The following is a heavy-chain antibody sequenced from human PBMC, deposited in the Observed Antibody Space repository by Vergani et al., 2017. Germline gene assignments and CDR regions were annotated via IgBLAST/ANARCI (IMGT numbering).Heavy chain of an antibody. Sequence: QVQLVQSGAEVKKPGSSVKVSCKASGGTFSSYAISWVRQAPGQGLEWMGGIIPIFGTANYAQKFQGRVTITADESTSTAYMELSSLRSEDTAVYYCASRGITIFGVVIIRSYYYYGMDVWGQGTTVTVSS. J-gene: IGHJ6*02. CDR1: GGTFSSYA. V-gene: IGHV1-69*01. CDR3: ASRGITIFGVVIIRSYYYYGMDV. CDR2: IIPIFGTA. D-gene: IGHD3-3*01.